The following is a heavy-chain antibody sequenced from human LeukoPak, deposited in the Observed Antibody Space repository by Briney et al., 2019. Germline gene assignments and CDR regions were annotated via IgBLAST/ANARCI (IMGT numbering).Heavy chain of an antibody. CDR1: VVSLSRTSYC. CDR3: AQSLGATTWFGNWFDP. Sequence: SETLSLTCTVSVVSLSRTSYCWGWIRQPPGKGLEWIGSIYYSGRTYYHPSLKSRLTIAVETPKTQFSLKLSSVTAADTAVYYCAQSLGATTWFGNWFDPWGQGTLVTVSS. V-gene: IGHV4-39*01. CDR2: IYYSGRT. J-gene: IGHJ5*02. D-gene: IGHD3-10*01.